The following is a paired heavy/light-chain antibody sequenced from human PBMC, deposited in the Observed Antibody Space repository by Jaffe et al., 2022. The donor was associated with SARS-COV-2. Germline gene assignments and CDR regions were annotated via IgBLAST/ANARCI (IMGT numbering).Heavy chain of an antibody. CDR1: GYTFTSYG. V-gene: IGHV1-18*01. D-gene: IGHD3-22*01. J-gene: IGHJ4*02. Sequence: QVQLVQSGAEVKKPGASVKVSCKASGYTFTSYGISWVRQAPGQGLEWMGWISAYNGNTNYAQKLQGRVTMTTDTSTSTAYMELRSLRSDDTAVYYCARDVYDSSGGVFDYWGQGTLVTVSS. CDR2: ISAYNGNT. CDR3: ARDVYDSSGGVFDY.
Light chain of an antibody. V-gene: IGKV1-16*02. CDR3: QQYNSYPPT. J-gene: IGKJ5*01. CDR2: AAS. Sequence: DIQMTQSPSSLSASVGDRVTITCRASQGISNYLAWFQQKPGKAPKSLIYAASSLQSGVPSKFSGSGSGTDFTLTISSLQPEDFATYYCQQYNSYPPTFGQGTRLEIK. CDR1: QGISNY.